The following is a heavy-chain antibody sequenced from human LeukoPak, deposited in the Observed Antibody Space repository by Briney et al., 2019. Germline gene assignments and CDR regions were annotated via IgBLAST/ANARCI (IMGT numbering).Heavy chain of an antibody. J-gene: IGHJ4*02. Sequence: PSQTLSLTCTVSGGSISSGDYYWSWIRQPPGKGLEWIGYIYYSGSTYYNPSLKSRVTISVDTSKNQFSLKLSSVTAADTAVYYCARSNWDSNVGIDYWGQGILVIVSS. CDR1: GGSISSGDYY. CDR3: ARSNWDSNVGIDY. D-gene: IGHD1-7*01. V-gene: IGHV4-30-4*08. CDR2: IYYSGST.